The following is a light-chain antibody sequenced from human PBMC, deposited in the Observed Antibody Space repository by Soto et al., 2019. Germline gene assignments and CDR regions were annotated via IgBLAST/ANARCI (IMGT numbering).Light chain of an antibody. V-gene: IGKV3-15*01. J-gene: IGKJ1*01. CDR3: QQCNNWPLT. Sequence: IVMTQSPATLSVSPGERVTLSCRASQSVSSNLAWYQQKPGQAPRLLIYGASTRATGIPARFSGSGSGTEFTLTISSLQSEDFAVYYCQQCNNWPLTFGQGTKVEIK. CDR2: GAS. CDR1: QSVSSN.